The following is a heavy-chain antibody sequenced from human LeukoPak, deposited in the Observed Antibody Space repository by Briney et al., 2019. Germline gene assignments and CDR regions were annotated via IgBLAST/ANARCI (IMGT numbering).Heavy chain of an antibody. CDR2: INAGNGNT. CDR3: ARDRYSSDAFDI. V-gene: IGHV1-3*01. D-gene: IGHD6-13*01. Sequence: ASVTVSFKASGYTFTSYAMHWVRQAPGQRLEWMGWINAGNGNTKYSQKFQGRVTITRDTSASTAYMELSSLRSEDRAVYYCARDRYSSDAFDIWGQGTMVTVSS. CDR1: GYTFTSYA. J-gene: IGHJ3*02.